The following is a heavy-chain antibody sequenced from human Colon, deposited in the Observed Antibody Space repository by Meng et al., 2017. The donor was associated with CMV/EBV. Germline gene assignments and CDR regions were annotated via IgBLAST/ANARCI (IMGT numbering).Heavy chain of an antibody. CDR1: GFTFRTYS. D-gene: IGHD4/OR15-4a*01. J-gene: IGHJ6*02. Sequence: GESLKISCEASGFTFRTYSMNWVRQAPGKGLEWVASISRLSSYIYYADSVKGRFTISRDNAKNSLYLQMSSLRAEDTAVYYCARDGCSVWGQGTTVTVSS. V-gene: IGHV3-21*01. CDR3: ARDGCSV. CDR2: ISRLSSYI.